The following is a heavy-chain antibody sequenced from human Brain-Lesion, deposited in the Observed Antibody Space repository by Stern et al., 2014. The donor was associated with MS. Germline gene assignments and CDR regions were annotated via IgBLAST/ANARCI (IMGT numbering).Heavy chain of an antibody. CDR1: GFTFDDYA. D-gene: IGHD1-14*01. CDR3: ARDITGSLAYFAY. Sequence: EVQLLESGGDLVQPGRSLRLSCAAFGFTFDDYAMHWVRQAPGKGLEWVAGISWNSGTIGYADSVKGRFTTSRDNAYSSLYLQMNSLRPEDTALYYCARDITGSLAYFAYWGQGTLVTVSS. CDR2: ISWNSGTI. J-gene: IGHJ4*02. V-gene: IGHV3-9*01.